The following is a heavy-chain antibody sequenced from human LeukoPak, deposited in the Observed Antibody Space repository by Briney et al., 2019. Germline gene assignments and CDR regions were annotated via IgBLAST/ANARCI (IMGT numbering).Heavy chain of an antibody. CDR3: ARTGTTFDY. Sequence: GGSLRLSCAASGFAFSDYWMSWVRQAPGKGLEWVANINEDGSKKHYLDSVEGRFTISRDNAKNSLYLQMNSLRAEDTAVYYCARTGTTFDYWGQGTLVTVSS. CDR1: GFAFSDYW. J-gene: IGHJ4*02. V-gene: IGHV3-7*03. D-gene: IGHD1-1*01. CDR2: INEDGSKK.